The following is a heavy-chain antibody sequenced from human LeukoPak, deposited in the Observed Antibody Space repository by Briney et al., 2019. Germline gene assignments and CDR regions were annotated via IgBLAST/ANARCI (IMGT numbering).Heavy chain of an antibody. CDR3: ARGSNDWDAFDI. CDR2: ISSSGSTI. CDR1: GFTFSSYE. J-gene: IGHJ3*02. Sequence: GGSLRLSCAASGFTFSSYEMNWVRQAPGKGLEWVSYISSSGSTIYYADSVKGRFTISRDNAKNSLYLQMNSLRAEDTAVYYCARGSNDWDAFDIWGQGTMVTVSS. D-gene: IGHD3-9*01. V-gene: IGHV3-48*03.